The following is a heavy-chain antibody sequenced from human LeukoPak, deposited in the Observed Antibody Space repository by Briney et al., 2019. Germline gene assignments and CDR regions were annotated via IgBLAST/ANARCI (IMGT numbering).Heavy chain of an antibody. Sequence: SETLSLTCTVSGASITDYYWSWIRQPPGKVLEWIGYIHYSGTTNYNPSLKSRVTISVDTSKNQFSLNLSSVTTADTAVYYCARHVGATTGLVNWFDPWGQGTLVTLSS. J-gene: IGHJ5*02. CDR2: IHYSGTT. CDR1: GASITDYY. D-gene: IGHD1-26*01. V-gene: IGHV4-59*01. CDR3: ARHVGATTGLVNWFDP.